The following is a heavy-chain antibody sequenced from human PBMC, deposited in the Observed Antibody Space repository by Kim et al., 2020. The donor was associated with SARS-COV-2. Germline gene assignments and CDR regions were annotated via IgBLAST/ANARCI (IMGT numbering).Heavy chain of an antibody. Sequence: AQKFQGRVTMTEDTSTDTAYMELSSLRAEDTAVYYCATDRTYSSGPLGYWGQGTLVTVSS. D-gene: IGHD6-19*01. CDR3: ATDRTYSSGPLGY. J-gene: IGHJ4*02. V-gene: IGHV1-24*01.